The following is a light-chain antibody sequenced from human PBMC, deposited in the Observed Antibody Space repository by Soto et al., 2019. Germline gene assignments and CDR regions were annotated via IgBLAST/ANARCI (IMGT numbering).Light chain of an antibody. CDR3: QQRRNWPLT. V-gene: IGKV3-11*01. J-gene: IGKJ4*01. Sequence: PGESATLSCRASQRVSSQLAWYQQKPGQAPRLLIYDASNRATGIPARFSGSGSGTDFTLTISSLEPEDFAVYYCQQRRNWPLTFGGGSKVEIK. CDR1: QRVSSQ. CDR2: DAS.